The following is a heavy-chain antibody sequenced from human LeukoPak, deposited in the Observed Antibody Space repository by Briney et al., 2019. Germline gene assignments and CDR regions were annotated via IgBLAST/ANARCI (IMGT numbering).Heavy chain of an antibody. CDR1: GFTFSSYS. D-gene: IGHD5-18*01. J-gene: IGHJ6*03. Sequence: GGSLRLSCAASGFTFSSYSMNWVRQAPGKGLEWVSSISSSSSYIYYADSVKGRFTISRDNAKNSLYLQMNSLRAEDTAVYYCARVANTAMVTSPYYYYYYYMDVWGKGTTVTVSS. V-gene: IGHV3-21*01. CDR2: ISSSSSYI. CDR3: ARVANTAMVTSPYYYYYYYMDV.